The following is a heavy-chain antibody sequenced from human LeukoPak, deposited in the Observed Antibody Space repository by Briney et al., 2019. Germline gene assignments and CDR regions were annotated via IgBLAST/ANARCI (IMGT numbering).Heavy chain of an antibody. Sequence: GSLRLSCAASGFTFSRYAMSWVRQAPGKGLEWVSTISVSGANTYYADSVKGRFTISRDISNNTLYLQMNSLRADDTAIYYCAKDSYCSSANCLDYWGQGTLVTVSS. CDR1: GFTFSRYA. V-gene: IGHV3-23*01. CDR3: AKDSYCSSANCLDY. J-gene: IGHJ4*02. CDR2: ISVSGANT. D-gene: IGHD2-2*01.